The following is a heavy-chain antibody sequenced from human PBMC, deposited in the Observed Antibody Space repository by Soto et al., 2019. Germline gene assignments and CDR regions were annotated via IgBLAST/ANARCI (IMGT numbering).Heavy chain of an antibody. J-gene: IGHJ4*02. D-gene: IGHD1-26*01. V-gene: IGHV4-31*03. CDR2: IYYSGSTYYN. Sequence: QVQLQQSGPGLVKPSQTLSLTCTVSGGSISSGGYYWSWIRQHPGKGLEWLGYIYYSGSTYYNYYNPSLKSRVTISVDTSKNQFSLRLSSVTAAATAVYYCARTPLLWGQGTLVTVSS. CDR3: ARTPLL. CDR1: GGSISSGGYY.